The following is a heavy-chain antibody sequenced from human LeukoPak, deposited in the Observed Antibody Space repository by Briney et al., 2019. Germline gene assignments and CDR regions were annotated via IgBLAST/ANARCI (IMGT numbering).Heavy chain of an antibody. CDR3: ATAVTTRVGY. D-gene: IGHD4-17*01. CDR2: ISSSGSTI. V-gene: IGHV3-48*03. J-gene: IGHJ4*02. CDR1: GFTFSSYE. Sequence: GGSLRLSCAASGFTFSSYEMNWVRQAPGKGLEWVSYISSSGSTIYYADSVKGRSTISRDNSKNTLYLQMNSLRAEDTAVYYCATAVTTRVGYWGQGTLVTVSS.